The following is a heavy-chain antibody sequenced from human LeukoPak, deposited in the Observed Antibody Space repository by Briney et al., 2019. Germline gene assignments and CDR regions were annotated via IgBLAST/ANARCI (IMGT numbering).Heavy chain of an antibody. CDR2: IYSGGST. CDR1: EFSVGSNY. CDR3: ARLYDSSGYYY. J-gene: IGHJ4*02. V-gene: IGHV3-66*04. D-gene: IGHD3-22*01. Sequence: GGSLRLSCAASEFSVGSNYMTWVRQAPGKGLEWVSLIYSGGSTYYADSVKGRFTISRDNSKNTLYLQMNSLRAEDTAVYYCARLYDSSGYYYWGQGTLVTVSS.